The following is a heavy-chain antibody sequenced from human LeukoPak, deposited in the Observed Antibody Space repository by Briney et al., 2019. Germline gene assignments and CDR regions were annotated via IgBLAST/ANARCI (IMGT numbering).Heavy chain of an antibody. D-gene: IGHD2-2*02. CDR3: ASIRYCSSTSCYTPFDY. J-gene: IGHJ4*02. CDR2: IIPIFGIA. V-gene: IGHV1-69*04. Sequence: ASVKVSCKASGGTFSSYAISWVRQAPGQGLEWMGRIIPIFGIATYAQKFQGRVTITADKSTSTAYMELSSLRSEDTAVYYCASIRYCSSTSCYTPFDYWGQGTLVTVSS. CDR1: GGTFSSYA.